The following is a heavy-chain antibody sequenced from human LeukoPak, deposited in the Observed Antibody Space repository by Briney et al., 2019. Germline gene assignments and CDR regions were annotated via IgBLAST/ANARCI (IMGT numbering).Heavy chain of an antibody. CDR3: ARGPYCSSTSCYENAFDI. CDR1: GGTFSSYA. Sequence: AASVKVSCKASGGTFSSYAISWVRQAPGQGLEWMGGIIPIFGTANYAQKFQGRVTITADESTSTAYMELSSLRSEDTAVYYCARGPYCSSTSCYENAFDIWGQGTMVTVSS. CDR2: IIPIFGTA. J-gene: IGHJ3*02. V-gene: IGHV1-69*13. D-gene: IGHD2-2*01.